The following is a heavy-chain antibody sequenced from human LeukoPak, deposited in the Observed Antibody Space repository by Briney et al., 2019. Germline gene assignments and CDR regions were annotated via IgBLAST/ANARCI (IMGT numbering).Heavy chain of an antibody. Sequence: PGGSLRLSCEASGFSFSIYNMNCVRLAPGKGLEWVSSISGSSSHVWYADSVKGRFTSSRDNAKNSPYLQMSSLRVEDTAVYYCARDQYYSDSSGYPYDIWGQGTMVTVSS. CDR2: ISGSSSHV. CDR3: ARDQYYSDSSGYPYDI. CDR1: GFSFSIYN. D-gene: IGHD3-22*01. V-gene: IGHV3-21*01. J-gene: IGHJ3*02.